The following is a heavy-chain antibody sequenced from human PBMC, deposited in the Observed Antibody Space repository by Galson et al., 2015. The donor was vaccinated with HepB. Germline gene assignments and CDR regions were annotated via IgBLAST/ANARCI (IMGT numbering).Heavy chain of an antibody. J-gene: IGHJ6*03. CDR2: IRSKANSYAT. CDR3: TLGYCSSTSCRPNYYYYYYMDV. Sequence: SLRLSCAASGFTFSGSAMHWVRQASGKGLEWVGRIRSKANSYATAYAASVKGRFTISRDDSKNTAYLQMNSLKTEDTAVYYCTLGYCSSTSCRPNYYYYYYMDVWGKGTTVTVSS. V-gene: IGHV3-73*01. D-gene: IGHD2-2*01. CDR1: GFTFSGSA.